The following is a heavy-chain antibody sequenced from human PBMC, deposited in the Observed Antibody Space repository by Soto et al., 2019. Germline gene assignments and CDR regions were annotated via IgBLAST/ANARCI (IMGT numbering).Heavy chain of an antibody. CDR2: ITTYNGNT. J-gene: IGHJ6*02. CDR1: RYIFTNYG. CDR3: ARALTGYGMDV. Sequence: QVQLVQSGVEVREPGASVKVSCKAVRYIFTNYGVSWVRQAPGQGLEWMGWITTYNGNTEYAQQFQGRVTMTTDASTSTAYMELGSMRSDATAIYYCARALTGYGMDVWGQGTTVTVAS. V-gene: IGHV1-18*01.